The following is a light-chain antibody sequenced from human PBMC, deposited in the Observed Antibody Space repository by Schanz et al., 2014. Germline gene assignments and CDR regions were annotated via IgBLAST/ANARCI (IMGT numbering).Light chain of an antibody. V-gene: IGKV2-28*01. CDR3: VQGLESLT. CDR1: ESLQHTNGFTY. Sequence: DIVMTQSPPSLPVTPGEPASMSCKSSESLQHTNGFTYLDWYLQKPGQSPQLLIYSASNRAPGVPDRFSGSGSGTDFTLTIDRVEAEDVGVYYCVQGLESLTFGGGTKVDIK. J-gene: IGKJ4*01. CDR2: SAS.